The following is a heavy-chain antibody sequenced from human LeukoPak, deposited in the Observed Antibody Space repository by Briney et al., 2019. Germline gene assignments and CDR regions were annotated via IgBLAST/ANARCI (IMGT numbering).Heavy chain of an antibody. CDR1: GASISGTAYY. J-gene: IGHJ6*03. CDR3: ARLYSGSYSYYYYYYMDV. CDR2: IYYSGST. V-gene: IGHV4-39*01. Sequence: SEILSLTCTVSGASISGTAYYWGWVRQPPRKGLEWIGNIYYSGSTYYNASLQSRVTISIDTSKNQFSLRLSSVTAADTAMYYCARLYSGSYSYYYYYYMDVWGKGTTVTISS. D-gene: IGHD1-26*01.